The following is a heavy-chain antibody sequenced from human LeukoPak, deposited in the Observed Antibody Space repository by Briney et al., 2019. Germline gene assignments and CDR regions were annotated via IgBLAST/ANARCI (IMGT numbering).Heavy chain of an antibody. V-gene: IGHV1-69*13. D-gene: IGHD5-18*01. Sequence: SVKVSCKASGGTFSSYAISWVRQAPGQGLEWMGGIIPIFGTANYARKFQGRVTITADESTSTAYMELSSLRSEDTAVYYCAKGGDQLWPYFDYWGQGTLVTVSS. CDR2: IIPIFGTA. CDR3: AKGGDQLWPYFDY. CDR1: GGTFSSYA. J-gene: IGHJ4*02.